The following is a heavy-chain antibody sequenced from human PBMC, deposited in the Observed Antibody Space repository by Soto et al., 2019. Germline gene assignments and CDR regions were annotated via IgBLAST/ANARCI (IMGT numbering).Heavy chain of an antibody. J-gene: IGHJ6*02. V-gene: IGHV3-23*01. CDR2: ISGSGGST. CDR1: GFTFSSYA. D-gene: IGHD5-12*01. CDR3: AKDPAVATIGGLYGMDV. Sequence: LRLSCAASGFTFSSYAMSWVRQAPGKGLEWVSAISGSGGSTYYAVSVKGRFTISRDNSKNTLYLQMNSLRAEDTAVYYCAKDPAVATIGGLYGMDVWGQGTTVTVSS.